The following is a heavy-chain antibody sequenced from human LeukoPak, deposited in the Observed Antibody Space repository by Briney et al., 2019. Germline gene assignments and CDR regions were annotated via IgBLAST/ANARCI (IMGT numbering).Heavy chain of an antibody. Sequence: GESLKISCKGSGYSFTSYWIGWVRQMPGKGLEWMGIIYPGDSDTRYSPSFQGQVTISADKSTSTAYLQWSSLKASDTAMYYCARLPIYYYYGMDVWGQGTTVTVSS. V-gene: IGHV5-51*01. J-gene: IGHJ6*02. CDR2: IYPGDSDT. CDR1: GYSFTSYW. CDR3: ARLPIYYYYGMDV.